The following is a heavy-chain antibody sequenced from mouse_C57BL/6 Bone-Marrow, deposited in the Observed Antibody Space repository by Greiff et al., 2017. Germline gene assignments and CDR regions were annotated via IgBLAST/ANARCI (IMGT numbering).Heavy chain of an antibody. CDR3: ARDDGYYDYAMDN. Sequence: EVKLMESGGGLVQPAGSLRLSCAASGFTFPDSYMSCFLQPPGKALEWWGFIRNKPNGYTTEYSASVKGRFTISRDNSQSILYLQMNALRAEDSATYYCARDDGYYDYAMDNWGQGASVTVS. J-gene: IGHJ4*01. CDR1: GFTFPDSY. V-gene: IGHV7-3*01. D-gene: IGHD2-3*01. CDR2: IRNKPNGYTT.